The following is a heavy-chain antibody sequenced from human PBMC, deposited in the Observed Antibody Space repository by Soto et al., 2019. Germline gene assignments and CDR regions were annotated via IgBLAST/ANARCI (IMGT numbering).Heavy chain of an antibody. Sequence: QVQLVQSGAEVKKPGSSVKVSCKASGGTFSSYAISWVRQAPGQGLEWMGGIIPIFGTANYAQKFQGRVTITADESTSTAYMALSSLRSEDTAVYYCATIPYSSSWAFGVDYWGQGTLVTVSS. CDR2: IIPIFGTA. J-gene: IGHJ4*02. D-gene: IGHD6-13*01. V-gene: IGHV1-69*01. CDR1: GGTFSSYA. CDR3: ATIPYSSSWAFGVDY.